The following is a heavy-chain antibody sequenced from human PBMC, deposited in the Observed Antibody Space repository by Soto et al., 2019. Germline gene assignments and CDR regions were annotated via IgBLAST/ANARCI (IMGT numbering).Heavy chain of an antibody. CDR2: IYYSGST. D-gene: IGHD6-13*01. CDR3: ARDSMYSSTTA. V-gene: IGHV4-31*03. CDR1: GGSISSGGYY. J-gene: IGHJ5*02. Sequence: SETLSLACTVSGGSISSGGYYWSWIRQHPGKGLEWIGYIYYSGSTYYNPSLKSRVTISVDTSKNQFSLKLSSVTAADTAVYYCARDSMYSSTTAWGQGTLVTVSS.